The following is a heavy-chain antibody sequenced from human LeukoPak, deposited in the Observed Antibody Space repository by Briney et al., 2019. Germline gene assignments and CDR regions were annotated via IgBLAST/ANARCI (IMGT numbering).Heavy chain of an antibody. Sequence: SETLSLTCTVSGGSISSGAYYWSWIRQHPGKGLEWIGYIYYGGSTYYNPSLKSRVTISVDTSKNQFSLKLSSVTAADTAVYYCAREVNCGGVCYSLDYWAQKTLLTVSS. CDR3: AREVNCGGVCYSLDY. D-gene: IGHD2-21*02. CDR1: GGSISSGAYY. CDR2: IYYGGST. V-gene: IGHV4-31*03. J-gene: IGHJ4*02.